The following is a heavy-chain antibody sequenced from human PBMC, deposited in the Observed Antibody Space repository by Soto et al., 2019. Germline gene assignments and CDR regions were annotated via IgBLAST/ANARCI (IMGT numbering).Heavy chain of an antibody. V-gene: IGHV3-30-3*01. D-gene: IGHD1-1*01. CDR1: GLPLISHP. CDR3: AREVVTTRWYFDN. J-gene: IGHJ4*02. CDR2: ISSDGGIE. Sequence: QEEVMESGGGVVQPGGPMRLSQVSPGLPLISHPMHWFGKAPGKRLEWVAVISSDGGIEVYADAVRGRFTISRDNSRNTLYLHMTSLTSEDTAVYYCAREVVTTRWYFDNWGQGVLVTVSS.